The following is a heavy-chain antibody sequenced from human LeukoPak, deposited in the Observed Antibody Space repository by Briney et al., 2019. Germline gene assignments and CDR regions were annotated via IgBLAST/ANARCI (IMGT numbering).Heavy chain of an antibody. CDR2: IYHSGST. CDR3: ASGYSSSWYQV. D-gene: IGHD6-13*01. J-gene: IGHJ4*02. CDR1: GYSISSGYY. Sequence: SETLSLTCAVSGYSISSGYYWGWIRQPPGKGLEWIGSIYHSGSTYYNPSLKSRVTISVDTSKNQFSLKLSSVTAADTAVYYCASGYSSSWYQVWGQGTLVTVSS. V-gene: IGHV4-38-2*01.